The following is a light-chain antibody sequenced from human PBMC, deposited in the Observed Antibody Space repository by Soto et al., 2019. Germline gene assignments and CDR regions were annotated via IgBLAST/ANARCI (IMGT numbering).Light chain of an antibody. V-gene: IGLV2-14*03. CDR1: SSDVGGYNF. J-gene: IGLJ1*01. Sequence: QSVLTQPASVFGSPGQSITISCTGTSSDVGGYNFVSWYQQLPGKAPKLMIYEVTSRPSGVSNRFSGSKSGNTASLTISVLQPEDEADYYCSSYTTSSTVVFGTGTKLTVL. CDR2: EVT. CDR3: SSYTTSSTVV.